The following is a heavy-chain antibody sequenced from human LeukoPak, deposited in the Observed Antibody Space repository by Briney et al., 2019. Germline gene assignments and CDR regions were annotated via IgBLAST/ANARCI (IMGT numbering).Heavy chain of an antibody. J-gene: IGHJ4*02. V-gene: IGHV3-23*01. Sequence: PGGSLRLSCAASGFTFSSNAMSWVRQAPGKGLEWGSAISGSGGSTYYADSVKGRFTISRDNSRNTLYLQMNSLRAEDTAVYYCASRYYYDSSGYYSSVRIDWGQGTLVTVSS. CDR2: ISGSGGST. CDR1: GFTFSSNA. D-gene: IGHD3-22*01. CDR3: ASRYYYDSSGYYSSVRID.